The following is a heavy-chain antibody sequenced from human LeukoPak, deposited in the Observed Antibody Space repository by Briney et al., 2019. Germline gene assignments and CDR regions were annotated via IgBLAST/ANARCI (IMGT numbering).Heavy chain of an antibody. CDR3: AKDLGSYWANYFDY. CDR1: GFTFSSYG. Sequence: GGSLRLSCAASGFTFSSYGMHWVRQAPGKGLEWVAVISYDGSNKYYADSVKGRFTISRDNSKNTLYLQMNSLRAEDTAVYYCAKDLGSYWANYFDYWGQGTLVTVSS. D-gene: IGHD1-26*01. V-gene: IGHV3-30*18. J-gene: IGHJ4*02. CDR2: ISYDGSNK.